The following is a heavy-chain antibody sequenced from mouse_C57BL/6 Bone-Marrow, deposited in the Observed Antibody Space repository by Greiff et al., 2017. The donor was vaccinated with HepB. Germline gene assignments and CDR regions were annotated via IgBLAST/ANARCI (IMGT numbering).Heavy chain of an antibody. D-gene: IGHD1-1*01. V-gene: IGHV1-50*01. J-gene: IGHJ4*01. Sequence: VQLQQPGAELVKPGASVKLSCKASGYTFTSYWMQWVKQRPGQGLEWIGEIDPSDSYTNYNQKFKGKATLTVDTSSSTAYMQLSSLTSEDSAVYYCARDESRDDYVLDYWGEGTSVTVSS. CDR3: ARDESRDDYVLDY. CDR1: GYTFTSYW. CDR2: IDPSDSYT.